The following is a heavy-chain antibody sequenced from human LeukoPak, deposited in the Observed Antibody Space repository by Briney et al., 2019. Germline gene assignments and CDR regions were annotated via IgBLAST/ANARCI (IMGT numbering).Heavy chain of an antibody. CDR3: ARAGGSGSYYLYYFDY. CDR1: GYTFTSYY. Sequence: ASVKVSCKASGYTFTSYYMHWVRQAPGQGLEWMGIINPSGGSTSYAQKFQGRVTMTRDTSTSTVYMELSSLRSEDTAVYYCARAGGSGSYYLYYFDYWGQGTLVTVSS. CDR2: INPSGGST. V-gene: IGHV1-46*01. D-gene: IGHD3-10*01. J-gene: IGHJ4*02.